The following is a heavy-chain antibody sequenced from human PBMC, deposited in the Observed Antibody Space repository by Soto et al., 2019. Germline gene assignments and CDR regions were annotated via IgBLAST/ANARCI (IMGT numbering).Heavy chain of an antibody. Sequence: QVQLVESGGSVVQPGRSLRLSCEASGFTITSYAMHWVRQAPGKGLEWVAVISYDGINEYYADSVKGRFTISRDNSKNTLFLQMSSLRVEDTAVYYCARDRLRLGELSLIGYFDYWGQGTLVTVSS. J-gene: IGHJ4*02. CDR1: GFTITSYA. V-gene: IGHV3-30*15. CDR3: ARDRLRLGELSLIGYFDY. D-gene: IGHD3-16*02. CDR2: ISYDGINE.